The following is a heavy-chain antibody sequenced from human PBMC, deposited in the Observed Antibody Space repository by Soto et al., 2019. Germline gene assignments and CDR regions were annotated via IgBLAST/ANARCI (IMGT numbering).Heavy chain of an antibody. CDR1: VGSISSGGYY. CDR2: IYYSGTT. J-gene: IGHJ4*02. D-gene: IGHD5-18*01. CDR3: ARGRGYSYGPYYFDY. V-gene: IGHV4-31*03. Sequence: TLSLTCPVSVGSISSGGYYWGWFLQLPGKGLEWTGDIYYSGTTYHNPSLRSRLTISGDASKNQFSLKLSSVTAADTALYYCARGRGYSYGPYYFDYWGQGTLVTVSS.